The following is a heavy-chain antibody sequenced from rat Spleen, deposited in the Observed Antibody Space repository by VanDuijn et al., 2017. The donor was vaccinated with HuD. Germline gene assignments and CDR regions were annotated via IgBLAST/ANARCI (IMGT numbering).Heavy chain of an antibody. CDR2: INPDGSST. J-gene: IGHJ2*01. D-gene: IGHD1-9*01. CDR3: ARRHYGYTDYFDY. CDR1: GFTFNNYW. V-gene: IGHV5-31*01. Sequence: EVQLVESGGGLVQPGRSLKLSCVASGFTFNNYWMTWIRQAPGKGLEWIASINPDGSSTYYPDTVKGRFTISIDNAKSTLSLQMDSLRSEDTATYYCARRHYGYTDYFDYWGQGVMVTVSS.